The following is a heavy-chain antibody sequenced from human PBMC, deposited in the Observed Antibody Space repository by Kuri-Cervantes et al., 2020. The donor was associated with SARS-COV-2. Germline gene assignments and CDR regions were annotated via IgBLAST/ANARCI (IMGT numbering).Heavy chain of an antibody. Sequence: SETLSLTCTVSGGSISSYYWSWIRQPPGKGLEWIGEINHSGSTNYNPSLKSRVTISVDTSKNQFSLKLSSVTAADTAVYYCASEGGVLEPRNYYYYGMDVWGQGTTVTVSS. CDR3: ASEGGVLEPRNYYYYGMDV. V-gene: IGHV4-34*01. CDR2: INHSGST. J-gene: IGHJ6*02. CDR1: GGSISSYY. D-gene: IGHD2-8*02.